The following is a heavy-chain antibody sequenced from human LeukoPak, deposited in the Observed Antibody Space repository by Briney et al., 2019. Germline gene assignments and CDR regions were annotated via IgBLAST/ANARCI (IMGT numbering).Heavy chain of an antibody. CDR3: ARRTVEYYYYMDV. D-gene: IGHD4-23*01. CDR2: IYTSGST. V-gene: IGHV4-4*09. J-gene: IGHJ6*03. Sequence: SKTLSLTCTVSGGSISSYYWSWIRQPPGKGLEWIGYIYTSGSTNYNPSLKSRVTISVDTSKNQFSLKLSSVTAADTAVYYCARRTVEYYYYMDVWGKGTTVTVSS. CDR1: GGSISSYY.